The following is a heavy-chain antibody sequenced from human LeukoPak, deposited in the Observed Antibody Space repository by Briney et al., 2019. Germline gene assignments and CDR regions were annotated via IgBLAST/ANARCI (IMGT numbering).Heavy chain of an antibody. J-gene: IGHJ3*02. D-gene: IGHD3-22*01. CDR1: GYTFTSYG. Sequence: ASVKVSFKASGYTFTSYGISWVRQAPGQGLEWMGWISAYNGNTNYAQKLQGRVTMTTDTSTSTAYMELRSLRSDDTAVYYCARDPAQYYYDGDAFDIWGQGTMVTVSS. V-gene: IGHV1-18*01. CDR2: ISAYNGNT. CDR3: ARDPAQYYYDGDAFDI.